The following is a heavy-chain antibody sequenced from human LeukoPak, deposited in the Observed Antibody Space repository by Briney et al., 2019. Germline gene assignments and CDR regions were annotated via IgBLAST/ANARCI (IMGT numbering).Heavy chain of an antibody. D-gene: IGHD5-12*01. CDR2: ISSSGSSI. CDR1: GFTFSDYY. CDR3: ARYIIVAGSAFDY. J-gene: IGHJ4*02. V-gene: IGHV3-11*01. Sequence: GGSLRLSCAASGFTFSDYYMSWIRQAPGKGLEWLSYISSSGSSIYYADSVKGRFTISRDNAQKSLYLQMNSLRAEDTAVYYCARYIIVAGSAFDYWGQGTLVTVSS.